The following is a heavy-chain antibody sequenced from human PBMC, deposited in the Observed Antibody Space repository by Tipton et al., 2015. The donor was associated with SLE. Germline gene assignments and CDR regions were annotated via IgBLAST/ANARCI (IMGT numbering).Heavy chain of an antibody. Sequence: LRLSCTVSGGSIGGSTYYWGWIRQPPGKGLEWIGSIYYTGTTYYSPSLKSRVTMSLDTAKNQFYLKLSSVTAADTAVYYCAKNGDYSSPPEYFQHWGQGTLVTVSS. V-gene: IGHV4-39*07. CDR2: IYYTGTT. CDR3: AKNGDYSSPPEYFQH. CDR1: GGSIGGSTYY. J-gene: IGHJ1*01. D-gene: IGHD6-19*01.